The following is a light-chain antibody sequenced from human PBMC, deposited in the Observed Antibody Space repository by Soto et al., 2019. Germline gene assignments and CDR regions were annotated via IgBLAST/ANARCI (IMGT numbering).Light chain of an antibody. Sequence: EVVLTQSPGTLSLSPGERATLSCRASQSVSSYLAWYQQKPGQAPRLLIYDVSNRATDIPARFSGSGSGTDFTLTISRLEPEDFAVYYCQQYGSSPPIAFGQGTRLEIK. CDR1: QSVSSY. CDR2: DVS. V-gene: IGKV3-20*01. J-gene: IGKJ5*01. CDR3: QQYGSSPPIA.